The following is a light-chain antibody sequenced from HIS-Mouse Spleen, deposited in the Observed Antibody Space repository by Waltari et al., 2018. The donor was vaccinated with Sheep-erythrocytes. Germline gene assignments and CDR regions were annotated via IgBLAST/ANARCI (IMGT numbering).Light chain of an antibody. CDR3: QQYGSPT. V-gene: IGKV3-20*01. Sequence: EIVLTQSPGTLSLSPGERATLSCRASQSVSSSYLAWYQQKPGQAPRLLIYGASSRATCIPDRFSGSGSGTDFTLTISRLEPEDFAVYYCQQYGSPTFGGGTKVEIK. J-gene: IGKJ4*01. CDR1: QSVSSSY. CDR2: GAS.